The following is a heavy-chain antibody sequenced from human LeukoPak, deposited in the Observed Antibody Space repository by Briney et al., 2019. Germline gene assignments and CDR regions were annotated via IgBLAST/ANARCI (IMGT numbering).Heavy chain of an antibody. Sequence: GASVKVSCKASGYTFTSYYMHWVRQAPGQGLEWMGIINPSGGSTSYAQKFQGRVTMTRDTSTSTVYMELSSLRSEDTAVYYCARGGGYYDSSGHRSPFDYWGQGTLVTVSS. CDR2: INPSGGST. D-gene: IGHD3-22*01. CDR3: ARGGGYYDSSGHRSPFDY. J-gene: IGHJ4*02. CDR1: GYTFTSYY. V-gene: IGHV1-46*01.